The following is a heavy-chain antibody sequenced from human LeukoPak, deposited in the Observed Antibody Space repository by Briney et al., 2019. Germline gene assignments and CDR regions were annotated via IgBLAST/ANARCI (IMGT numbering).Heavy chain of an antibody. CDR2: INAGNGNT. D-gene: IGHD3-9*01. Sequence: ASVKVSCKASGYTFTSYAMHWVRQAPGQRLEWMGWINAGNGNTKYSQKFQGRVTITRDTSASTAYMELSSLRSEDTAVYYCARSLGTNYDILTDAEGYWGQGTLVTVSS. CDR3: ARSLGTNYDILTDAEGY. CDR1: GYTFTSYA. J-gene: IGHJ4*02. V-gene: IGHV1-3*01.